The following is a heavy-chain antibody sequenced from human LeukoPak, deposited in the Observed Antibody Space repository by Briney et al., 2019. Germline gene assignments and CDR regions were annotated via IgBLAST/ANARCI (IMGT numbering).Heavy chain of an antibody. J-gene: IGHJ4*02. CDR3: SRDGPRDYDILTALDY. Sequence: GTSLRLSCAASGFNFQIYAMHWVRQAPAKGLEWVAIISYGGDNKYYADSVKGRFTISRDNSKSMLYLQMNGLRPEDTAVYYCSRDGPRDYDILTALDYWGQGTVVSVSS. D-gene: IGHD3-9*01. CDR1: GFNFQIYA. CDR2: ISYGGDNK. V-gene: IGHV3-30*04.